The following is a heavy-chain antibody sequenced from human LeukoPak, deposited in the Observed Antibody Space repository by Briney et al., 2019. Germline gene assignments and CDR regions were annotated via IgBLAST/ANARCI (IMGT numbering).Heavy chain of an antibody. V-gene: IGHV3-30-3*01. CDR1: GFTFPSYA. J-gene: IGHJ4*02. D-gene: IGHD5-12*01. CDR2: ISYDENNK. Sequence: PGGSLRLSCAASGFTFPSYAMHWVRQAPGKGLEWVAVISYDENNKYYADSVKGRFTISRDNTKNSLYLQMNSLRVEDTAVYYCTRDPDSGLPSDDYWGQGTLVTVSS. CDR3: TRDPDSGLPSDDY.